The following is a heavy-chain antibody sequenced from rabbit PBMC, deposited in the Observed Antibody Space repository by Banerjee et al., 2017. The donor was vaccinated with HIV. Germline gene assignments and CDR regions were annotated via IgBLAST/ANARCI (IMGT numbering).Heavy chain of an antibody. Sequence: QEQLEESGGDLVKPEGSLTLTCTASGFSFSNKYVICWVRQAPGKGLEWIACINTSNGDKWYASWVNGRFTISRSTSLNTVDLKMTSLTVADTATYFCAGNNKGAFNLWGPGTLVTVS. CDR2: INTSNGDK. D-gene: IGHD4-2*01. CDR3: AGNNKGAFNL. V-gene: IGHV1S43*01. CDR1: GFSFSNKYV. J-gene: IGHJ4*01.